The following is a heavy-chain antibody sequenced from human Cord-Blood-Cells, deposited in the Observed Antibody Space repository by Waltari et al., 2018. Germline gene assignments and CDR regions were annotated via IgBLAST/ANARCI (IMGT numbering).Heavy chain of an antibody. CDR2: IYYSGST. Sequence: QLQLQESGPGLVKPSETLSLTCTVSGGSISSSSYSWGWIRQPPGTGLEWIGSIYYSGSTYYNPSLKSRVTISVDTSKNQFSLKLSSVTAADTAVYYCARFSSERLGATNWFDPWGQGTLVTVSS. J-gene: IGHJ5*02. CDR3: ARFSSERLGATNWFDP. CDR1: GGSISSSSYS. D-gene: IGHD1-26*01. V-gene: IGHV4-39*01.